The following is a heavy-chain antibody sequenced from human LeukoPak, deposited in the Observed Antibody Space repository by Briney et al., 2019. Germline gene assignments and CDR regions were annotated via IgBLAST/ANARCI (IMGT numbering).Heavy chain of an antibody. CDR3: AREQDTTPDF. V-gene: IGHV3-33*01. Sequence: GGSLRLSCAASGFTFSSYGMHWVRQAPGKGLEWVAVIWYDGSNKYYADSVKGRFIISRDNAKNSLYLQMNSLRAEDTAVYYCAREQDTTPDFWGQGTLVTVSS. D-gene: IGHD1-1*01. J-gene: IGHJ4*02. CDR2: IWYDGSNK. CDR1: GFTFSSYG.